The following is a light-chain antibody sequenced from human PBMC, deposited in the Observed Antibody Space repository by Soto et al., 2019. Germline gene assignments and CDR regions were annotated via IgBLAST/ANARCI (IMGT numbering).Light chain of an antibody. CDR2: WAS. Sequence: DIVMTQSPDSLAVSLRDSATINCKSSQSVLYSSNNKNYLALYQQKPGQPPKLLIYWASTRESGVPDRFSGSGSGTDFTLTISRLEPEDFAVYFCQRYGASLTFGGGTKVDI. V-gene: IGKV4-1*01. J-gene: IGKJ4*01. CDR3: QRYGASLT. CDR1: QSVLYSSNNKNY.